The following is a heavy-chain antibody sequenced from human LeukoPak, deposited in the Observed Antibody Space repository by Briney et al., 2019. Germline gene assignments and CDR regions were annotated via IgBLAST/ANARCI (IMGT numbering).Heavy chain of an antibody. CDR2: IIPILGTA. J-gene: IGHJ4*02. CDR1: GGTFSSYA. D-gene: IGHD2-21*02. CDR3: AIAYCGGDCLPFDY. Sequence: ASVKVSCKASGGTFSSYAISWVRQAPGQGLEWMGGIIPILGTANYAQKFQGRVTITADESTSTAYMELSSLRSEDTAVYYCAIAYCGGDCLPFDYWGRGTLVTVSS. V-gene: IGHV1-69*01.